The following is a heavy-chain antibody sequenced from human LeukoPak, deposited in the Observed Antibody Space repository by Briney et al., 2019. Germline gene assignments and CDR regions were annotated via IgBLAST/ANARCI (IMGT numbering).Heavy chain of an antibody. Sequence: PGGSLRLSCEDSGFTFRSYEMNWVRQAPGKGLEWIAYLSSSGSAFSYADSVKGRFTISRDNAKNSLYLQMNSLRAEDTAVYYCARDRAVLGIADPHSAALGPPSHPQGQYRDYYYMDVWGKGTTVTVSS. V-gene: IGHV3-48*03. CDR1: GFTFRSYE. J-gene: IGHJ6*03. D-gene: IGHD6-13*01. CDR3: ARDRAVLGIADPHSAALGPPSHPQGQYRDYYYMDV. CDR2: LSSSGSAF.